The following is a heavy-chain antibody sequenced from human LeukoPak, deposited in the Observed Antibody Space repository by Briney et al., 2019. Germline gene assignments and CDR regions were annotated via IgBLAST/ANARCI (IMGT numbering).Heavy chain of an antibody. Sequence: SETLSLTCAVYGRTFSGYYWSWIRQPPGKGLEWIGEINHSGNTNYNPSLKSRVTISIDTSKNQFSLKLSSVTAADTAVYYCACLTTADAFDIWGQGTMVTVSS. CDR1: GRTFSGYY. CDR2: INHSGNT. J-gene: IGHJ3*02. D-gene: IGHD3-22*01. V-gene: IGHV4-34*08. CDR3: ACLTTADAFDI.